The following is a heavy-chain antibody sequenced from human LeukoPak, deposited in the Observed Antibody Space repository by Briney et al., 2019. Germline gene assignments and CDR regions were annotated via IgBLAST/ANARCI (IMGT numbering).Heavy chain of an antibody. CDR1: GFTFSSYA. CDR2: ISYDGSNK. D-gene: IGHD6-19*01. Sequence: GRSLRLSCAASGFTFSSYAMHWVRQAPGKGLEWVAVISYDGSNKYYADSAKGRFTISRDNSKNTLYLQMNSLRAEDTAVYYCARESSSGWTQTSFDYWGQGTLVTVSS. V-gene: IGHV3-30-3*01. J-gene: IGHJ4*02. CDR3: ARESSSGWTQTSFDY.